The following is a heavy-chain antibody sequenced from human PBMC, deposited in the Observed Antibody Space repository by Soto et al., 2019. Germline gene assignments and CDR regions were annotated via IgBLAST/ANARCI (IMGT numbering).Heavy chain of an antibody. CDR3: ARADAGTTALCAFDI. CDR2: INHSGST. J-gene: IGHJ3*02. CDR1: GGSFSGYY. V-gene: IGHV4-34*01. Sequence: QVQLQQWGAGLLKPSETLSLTCAVYGGSFSGYYWSWIRQPPGKGLEWIGEINHSGSTNYNPSLKSRVTISVDTSKNQFSLKLSSVTAADTAVYYCARADAGTTALCAFDIWRQGTMVTVSS. D-gene: IGHD1-7*01.